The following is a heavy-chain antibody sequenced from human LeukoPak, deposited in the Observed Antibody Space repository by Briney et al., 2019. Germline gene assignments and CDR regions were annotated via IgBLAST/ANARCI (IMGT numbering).Heavy chain of an antibody. D-gene: IGHD6-13*01. J-gene: IGHJ4*02. Sequence: SETLSLTCTVSGGSISSSSYYWGWIRQPPGKGLEWIGSIYYSGSTYYNPSLKSRVTISVDTSKNQFSLKLSSVTAADTAVYYCARDADGIAIDYWGQGTLVTVSS. CDR3: ARDADGIAIDY. CDR1: GGSISSSSYY. V-gene: IGHV4-39*07. CDR2: IYYSGST.